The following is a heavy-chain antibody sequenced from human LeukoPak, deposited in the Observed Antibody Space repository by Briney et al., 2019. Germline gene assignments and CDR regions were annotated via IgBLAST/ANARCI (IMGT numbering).Heavy chain of an antibody. J-gene: IGHJ4*02. Sequence: GGSLRLSCAASGFTLSSYGMHWVRQAPGKGLEWVAFMRYDGSNKNYADSVKGRFTISRDNSKNTLYLQMNNLRAEDTAIYYCAKDRSRATALGFDYWGQGALVTVSS. V-gene: IGHV3-30*02. CDR2: MRYDGSNK. CDR3: AKDRSRATALGFDY. CDR1: GFTLSSYG. D-gene: IGHD2-21*02.